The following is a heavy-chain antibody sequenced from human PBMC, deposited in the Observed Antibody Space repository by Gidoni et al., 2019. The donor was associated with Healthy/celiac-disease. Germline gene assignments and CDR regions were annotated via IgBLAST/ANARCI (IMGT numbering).Heavy chain of an antibody. CDR1: GGSFSGYY. V-gene: IGHV4-34*01. J-gene: IGHJ6*02. Sequence: QVQLQQWGAGLLKPSATLSLTCAVYGGSFSGYYWSWIRQPPGKGLEWIGEINHSGSTNYNPSLKSRVTISVDTSKNQFSLKLSSVTAADTAVYYCARLGYYGSGTAVWGQGTTVTVSS. D-gene: IGHD3-10*01. CDR3: ARLGYYGSGTAV. CDR2: INHSGST.